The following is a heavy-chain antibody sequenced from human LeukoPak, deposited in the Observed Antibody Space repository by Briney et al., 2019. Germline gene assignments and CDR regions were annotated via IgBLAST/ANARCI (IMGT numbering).Heavy chain of an antibody. D-gene: IGHD6-13*01. CDR3: ARDGVAAAGTESGDY. J-gene: IGHJ4*02. V-gene: IGHV4-39*02. Sequence: SETLSLTCTVSGGSISSSSNYWGWIRQPPGKGLEWIGSINYSGSTYNNPSLKSRVTIFTDMPKNQFSPKLSSVTAADTAVYYCARDGVAAAGTESGDYWGQGTLVTVSS. CDR1: GGSISSSSNY. CDR2: INYSGST.